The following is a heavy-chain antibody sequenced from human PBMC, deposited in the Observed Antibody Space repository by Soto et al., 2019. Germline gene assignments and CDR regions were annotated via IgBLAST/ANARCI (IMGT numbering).Heavy chain of an antibody. D-gene: IGHD4-17*01. J-gene: IGHJ4*02. V-gene: IGHV4-39*02. CDR2: IYYRGTT. CDR1: GGSISSSSCY. Sequence: SETLSLTCTVSGGSISSSSCYWGWIRQPPGKGLEWIGNIYYRGTTYYNPSLKSRVTISVDTSKNQFSLKLASVTAADTAVYYCARDYGDYQFDYWGQGTLVTSPQ. CDR3: ARDYGDYQFDY.